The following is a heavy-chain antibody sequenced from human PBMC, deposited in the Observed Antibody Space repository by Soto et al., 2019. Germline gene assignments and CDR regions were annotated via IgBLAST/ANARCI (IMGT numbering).Heavy chain of an antibody. CDR1: GFAFSSYA. CDR3: AKDRGFIDPFDY. CDR2: ISGSTSGT. Sequence: EVQLMESGGGLVQPGGSLRLSCAASGFAFSSYAMSWVRQAPGKGLEWVSSISGSTSGTYYADAVKGRFTISRDNSNNTLYLLMNSLRAEDTAVYDCAKDRGFIDPFDYWGQGALVTVSS. J-gene: IGHJ4*02. V-gene: IGHV3-23*01. D-gene: IGHD3-16*02.